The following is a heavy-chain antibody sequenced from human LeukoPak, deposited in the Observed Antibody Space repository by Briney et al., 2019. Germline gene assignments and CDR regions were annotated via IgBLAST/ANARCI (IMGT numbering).Heavy chain of an antibody. D-gene: IGHD3-22*01. CDR1: GYTFTSDD. CDR3: ARGSYYDSSGYYIDY. CDR2: MNPNSGNT. Sequence: GASVNVSCKASGYTFTSDDINWVRQATGQGLERMGWMNPNSGNTGYAQKFQGRVTMTRNTSISTAYMELSSLRSEDTAVYYCARGSYYDSSGYYIDYWGQGTLVIVSS. J-gene: IGHJ4*02. V-gene: IGHV1-8*01.